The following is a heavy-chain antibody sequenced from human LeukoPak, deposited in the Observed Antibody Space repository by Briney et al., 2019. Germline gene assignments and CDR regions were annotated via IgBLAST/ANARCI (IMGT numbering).Heavy chain of an antibody. CDR1: GGSFSGYY. Sequence: SETLSLTCAVYGGSFSGYYWSWIRQPPGKGLEGIGEINHSGSTNYNPSLKSRVTISVDTSKKQFSLKLSSVTAADTAVYYCVTYYFDSSGPKKNYWGQGTLVTVSS. D-gene: IGHD3-22*01. J-gene: IGHJ4*02. V-gene: IGHV4-34*01. CDR3: VTYYFDSSGPKKNY. CDR2: INHSGST.